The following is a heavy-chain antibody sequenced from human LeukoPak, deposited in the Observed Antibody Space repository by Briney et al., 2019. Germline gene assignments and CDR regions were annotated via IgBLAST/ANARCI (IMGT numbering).Heavy chain of an antibody. D-gene: IGHD1-26*01. CDR3: ASGALVGARTYYYFDY. V-gene: IGHV1-69*05. CDR2: IIPIFGTA. J-gene: IGHJ4*02. Sequence: SVKVSCKASGGTFSSYAISWVRQAPGQGLEWIGGIIPIFGTANYAQKFQGRVTITTDESTSTAYMELSSLRSEDTAVYYCASGALVGARTYYYFDYWGQGTLVTVSS. CDR1: GGTFSSYA.